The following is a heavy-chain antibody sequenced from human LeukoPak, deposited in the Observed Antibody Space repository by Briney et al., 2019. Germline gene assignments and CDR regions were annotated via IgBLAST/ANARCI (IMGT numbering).Heavy chain of an antibody. Sequence: GSRRLSCAPSGFTFSSYAMSWVSQAPGKGLEWVSGISGSANRTYYADSVKGRFTISRDNSKNTLYLQMNSLRAEDTAVYYCAKADYGSTPFYYGMDGWGQGRTVSVSS. J-gene: IGHJ6*01. V-gene: IGHV3-23*01. CDR3: AKADYGSTPFYYGMDG. CDR1: GFTFSSYA. CDR2: ISGSANRT. D-gene: IGHD4-17*01.